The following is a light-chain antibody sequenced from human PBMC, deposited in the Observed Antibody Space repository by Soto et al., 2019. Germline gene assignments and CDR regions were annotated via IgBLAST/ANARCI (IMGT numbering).Light chain of an antibody. CDR1: QSISSI. Sequence: EIVMTQSPATLSVAPGERATISCRASQSISSILAWYQQKPGQAPRLLIYGASTRATGIPARFTGSGSGTEFTLTISSLQSEDFALYYCQQYDDWPITFGQGTRL. J-gene: IGKJ5*01. CDR2: GAS. V-gene: IGKV3-15*01. CDR3: QQYDDWPIT.